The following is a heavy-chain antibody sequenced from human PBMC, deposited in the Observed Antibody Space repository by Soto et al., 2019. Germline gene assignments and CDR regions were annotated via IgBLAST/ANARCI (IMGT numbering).Heavy chain of an antibody. CDR3: ATMGTPATGLYFLDY. D-gene: IGHD2-15*01. Sequence: QVQLQESGPGLVKPSQTLSLTCYVSGGSISRGNYYGSGKRQPPGKGLEWIGFISYSGSTYYSTSLKSRVTISVDTSKSQFSLNLSFVTAADTAVYYCATMGTPATGLYFLDYWGQGSLVTVSS. CDR2: ISYSGST. J-gene: IGHJ4*02. V-gene: IGHV4-30-4*01. CDR1: GGSISRGNYY.